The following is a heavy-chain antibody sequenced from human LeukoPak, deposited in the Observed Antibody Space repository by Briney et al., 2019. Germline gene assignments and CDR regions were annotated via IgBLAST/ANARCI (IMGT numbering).Heavy chain of an antibody. V-gene: IGHV3-74*01. Sequence: GGSLRLSCAASGFTFKLYWMHWVRQVPGKAPVWVSRINDDGGDTRYADSVKGRFTISRDDATNMVFLQMNSLRPEDTAIYYCIRGGPSTWSWDQGTLVTVSS. D-gene: IGHD2-15*01. CDR2: INDDGGDT. CDR3: IRGGPSTWS. CDR1: GFTFKLYW. J-gene: IGHJ5*02.